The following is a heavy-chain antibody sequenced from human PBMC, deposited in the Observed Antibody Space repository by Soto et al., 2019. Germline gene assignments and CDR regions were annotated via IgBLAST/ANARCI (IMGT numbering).Heavy chain of an antibody. CDR2: LYSTGSA. CDR1: GSSIRSSPYY. Sequence: TLSLTCTVSGSSIRSSPYYWVWVRQSPGKGLEWIGTLYSTGSAYFNPSLRRRVTISVDAPKNQFYLNLKSVTAADTSFYFCANAVQCWRYNFDSGGEGILV. V-gene: IGHV4-39*01. D-gene: IGHD1-1*01. CDR3: ANAVQCWRYNFDS. J-gene: IGHJ4*02.